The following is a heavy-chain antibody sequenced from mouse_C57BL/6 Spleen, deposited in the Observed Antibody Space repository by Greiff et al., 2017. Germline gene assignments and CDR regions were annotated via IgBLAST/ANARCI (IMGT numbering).Heavy chain of an antibody. CDR3: ATSYGSSPYWYFDV. Sequence: EVKLQESVAELVRPGASVKLSCTASGFNIKNTYMHWVKQRPEQGLEWIGRIDPANGNTKYAPKFQGKATITADTSSNTAYLQLSSLTSEDTAIYYCATSYGSSPYWYFDVWGTGTTVTVSS. D-gene: IGHD1-1*01. CDR1: GFNIKNTY. CDR2: IDPANGNT. J-gene: IGHJ1*03. V-gene: IGHV14-3*01.